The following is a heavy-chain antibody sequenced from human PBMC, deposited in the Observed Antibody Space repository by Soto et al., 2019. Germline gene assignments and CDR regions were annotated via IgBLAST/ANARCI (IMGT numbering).Heavy chain of an antibody. CDR2: IYYSGST. V-gene: IGHV4-59*08. Sequence: QVQLXXSGPXLVKPXXXLSLTXTVSGGSISSYYWSWIRQPPGKGLEWIGYIYYSGSTNYNPSLKSRVTISVDTSKNQFSLKLSSVTAADTAVYFCARRXGXTLDFWGQGTLVTVSS. CDR3: ARRXGXTLDF. J-gene: IGHJ4*02. CDR1: GGSISSYY.